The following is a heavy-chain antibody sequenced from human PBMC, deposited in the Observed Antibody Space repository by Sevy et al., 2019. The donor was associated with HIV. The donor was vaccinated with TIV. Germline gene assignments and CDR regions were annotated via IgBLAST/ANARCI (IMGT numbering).Heavy chain of an antibody. D-gene: IGHD3-10*01. CDR3: AKSYFGSGTSYGMDL. CDR1: GFTFRNFW. J-gene: IGHJ6*02. Sequence: GGSLRLSCAVSGFTFRNFWMSWVRQAPGKGLEWVASLRQDGSEKYYVDSVRGRFTISRDNAKNSLFLQLNSLRADDTAIYYCAKSYFGSGTSYGMDLWGRGTTVTVSS. V-gene: IGHV3-7*01. CDR2: LRQDGSEK.